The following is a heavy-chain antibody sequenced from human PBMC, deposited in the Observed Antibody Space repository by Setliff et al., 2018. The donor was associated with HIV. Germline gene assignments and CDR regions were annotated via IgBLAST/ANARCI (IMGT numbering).Heavy chain of an antibody. CDR3: SNWNTTIDEDA. CDR2: ITPSGAT. Sequence: SETLSLTCAVYGGSVSGHYWGWFRQPPGKGLEWIGEITPSGATNYLPSLKSRVTMSLDTSKNQFSLKMTSVTAADTALYYCSNWNTTIDEDAWGQGTRGTVSS. D-gene: IGHD5-18*01. V-gene: IGHV4-34*01. J-gene: IGHJ5*02. CDR1: GGSVSGHY.